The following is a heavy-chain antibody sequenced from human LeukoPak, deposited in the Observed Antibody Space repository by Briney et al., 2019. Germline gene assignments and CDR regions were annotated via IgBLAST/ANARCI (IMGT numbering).Heavy chain of an antibody. CDR3: ARRRYYDSTGYLD. J-gene: IGHJ1*01. D-gene: IGHD3-22*01. Sequence: SETLSLTCTISGDSISSSSYYWGWIRQPPRKGLEWIGDIYYRGSTYYNPSLKSRVSISIDTSNNQFSLTLNSVSAADTALYFCARRRYYDSTGYLDWGQGTLVTVSS. V-gene: IGHV4-39*01. CDR1: GDSISSSSYY. CDR2: IYYRGST.